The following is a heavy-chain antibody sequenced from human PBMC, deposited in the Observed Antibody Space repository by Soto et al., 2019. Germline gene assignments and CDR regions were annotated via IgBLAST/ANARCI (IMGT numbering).Heavy chain of an antibody. CDR3: ARDREDSSGYYYFDY. CDR1: GFTFSSYA. CDR2: ISYDGSNK. V-gene: IGHV3-30-3*01. D-gene: IGHD3-22*01. J-gene: IGHJ4*02. Sequence: GGSLRLSCAASGFTFSSYAMHWVRQAPGKGLEWVAVISYDGSNKYYADSVKGRFTISRDNSKNTLYLQMNSLRAEDTAVYYCARDREDSSGYYYFDYWGQGTLVTVSS.